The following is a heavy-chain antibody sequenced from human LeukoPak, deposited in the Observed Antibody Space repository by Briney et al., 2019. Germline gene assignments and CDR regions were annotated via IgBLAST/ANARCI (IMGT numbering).Heavy chain of an antibody. CDR2: INSDGSST. D-gene: IGHD1-14*01. J-gene: IGHJ6*04. V-gene: IGHV3-74*01. Sequence: GGSLRLSCAASGFTFSSYWMHWVRQAPGKGLVWVSRINSDGSSTSYADSVKGRFTISRDKANNTLYLQMNSLRAEDTAVYYCARGEPYYYYDGMDVWGKGTTVTVSS. CDR1: GFTFSSYW. CDR3: ARGEPYYYYDGMDV.